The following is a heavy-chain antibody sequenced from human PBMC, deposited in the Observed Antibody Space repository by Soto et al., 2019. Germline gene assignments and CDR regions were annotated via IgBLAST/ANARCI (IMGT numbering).Heavy chain of an antibody. CDR2: IYYSGST. CDR1: GGSISSYY. J-gene: IGHJ6*02. CDR3: ARLPHYYYGMDV. Sequence: QVQLQESGPGLVKPSEPLSLTCTVSGGSISSYYWSWIRQPPGKGLEWIGYIYYSGSTNYNPSLKSRVTISVDTSKNQFSLKLSSVTAADTAVYYCARLPHYYYGMDVWGQGTTVTVSS. V-gene: IGHV4-59*08.